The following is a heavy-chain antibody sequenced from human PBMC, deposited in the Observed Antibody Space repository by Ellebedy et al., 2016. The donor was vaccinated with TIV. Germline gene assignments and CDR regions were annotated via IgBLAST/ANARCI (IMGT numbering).Heavy chain of an antibody. CDR3: ARVGRSDIRLRQNWFDP. CDR1: GFTFSSYA. Sequence: GESLKISXAASGFTFSSYAMNWVRQAPGKGLEWVSSISDNSNYIYYAESLKGRFTISRDNTKNSLYLQMNSLRAEDTAVYYCARVGRSDIRLRQNWFDPWGQGTLVTVSS. CDR2: ISDNSNYI. J-gene: IGHJ5*02. D-gene: IGHD1-26*01. V-gene: IGHV3-21*01.